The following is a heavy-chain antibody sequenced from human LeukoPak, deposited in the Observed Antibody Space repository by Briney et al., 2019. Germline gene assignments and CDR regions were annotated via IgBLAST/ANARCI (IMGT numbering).Heavy chain of an antibody. CDR3: ARESAVAGSSLIDY. J-gene: IGHJ4*02. D-gene: IGHD6-19*01. CDR1: GGSISSYY. Sequence: SETLSLTCTVSGGSISSYYWSWIRQPPGKGLEWIGYIYYSGSTNYNPSLKSRVTISVDTSKNQFSLKLSSVTAADTAVYYCARESAVAGSSLIDYWGQGTLVTVSS. V-gene: IGHV4-59*01. CDR2: IYYSGST.